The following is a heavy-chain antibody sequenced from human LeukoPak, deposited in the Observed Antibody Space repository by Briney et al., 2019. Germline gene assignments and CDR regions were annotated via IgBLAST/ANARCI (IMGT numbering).Heavy chain of an antibody. CDR1: GGSISSSSHY. V-gene: IGHV4-39*07. CDR3: ATTTIRLGY. J-gene: IGHJ4*02. Sequence: SETLSLTCTVSGGSISSSSHYWGWTRQHPGKGLEWIGSMYYRGSTYHNPSLKSRVTISVDTSENQFSLKLSSVTAADTAVYYCATTTIRLGYWGQGTLVTVSS. CDR2: MYYRGST. D-gene: IGHD1-26*01.